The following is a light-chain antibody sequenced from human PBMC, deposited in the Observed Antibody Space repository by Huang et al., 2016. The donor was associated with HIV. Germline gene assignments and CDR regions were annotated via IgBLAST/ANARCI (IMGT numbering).Light chain of an antibody. CDR2: NTS. CDR3: QQYGSSPLGT. Sequence: EIVLTQSPGTLSLSPGERATLSCRASQSVSSSYLAWYQQKPGQAPRLLIYNTSSRATSIPDRFSGSGSGTDFTLTISRLEPEDFAVYYCQQYGSSPLGTFGQGTKVEIK. V-gene: IGKV3-20*01. J-gene: IGKJ1*01. CDR1: QSVSSSY.